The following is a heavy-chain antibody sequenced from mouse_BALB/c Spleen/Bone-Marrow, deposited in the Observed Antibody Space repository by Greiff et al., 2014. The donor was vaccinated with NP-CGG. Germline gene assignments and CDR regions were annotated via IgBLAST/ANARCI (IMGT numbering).Heavy chain of an antibody. Sequence: VQLQQSGAELMKPGATVKISCKATGYTFSSYWIEWVKQRPGHGLEWIGEILPGSGSTNYNEKLKGKATFTADTSSNTACMQLSSLTSEDSAVYYCARNYGFDYWGQGTTLTASS. CDR2: ILPGSGST. J-gene: IGHJ2*01. V-gene: IGHV1-9*01. CDR1: GYTFSSYW. D-gene: IGHD1-1*01. CDR3: ARNYGFDY.